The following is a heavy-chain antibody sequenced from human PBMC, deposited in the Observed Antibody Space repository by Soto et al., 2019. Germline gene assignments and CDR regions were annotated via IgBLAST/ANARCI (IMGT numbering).Heavy chain of an antibody. J-gene: IGHJ4*02. CDR3: ARDTRLEGATVGLYDF. CDR1: GDSFSSYY. V-gene: IGHV4-4*07. D-gene: IGHD1-26*01. Sequence: QVQLQESGPGLVKPSETLSLTCTVSGDSFSSYYWSWVRQPAGKGLEGIGRIYRNGDSDYTSSLKSRVTLSIDTSKKQFSLKLNSVTAADTAVYYCARDTRLEGATVGLYDFWGQGTLVTVSS. CDR2: IYRNGDS.